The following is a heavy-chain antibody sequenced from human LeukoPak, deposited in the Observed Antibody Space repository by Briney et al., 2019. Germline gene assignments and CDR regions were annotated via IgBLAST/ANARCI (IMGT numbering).Heavy chain of an antibody. V-gene: IGHV3-7*01. Sequence: GGSLRLSCAASGFTLSSYDMHWVRQAPGKGLEWVANIKQDGSEKYYVDSVKGRFTISRDNAKNSLYLQMNSLRAEDTAVYYCARDSSGWYFDLWGRGTLVTVSS. CDR2: IKQDGSEK. CDR3: ARDSSGWYFDL. CDR1: GFTLSSYD. D-gene: IGHD6-19*01. J-gene: IGHJ2*01.